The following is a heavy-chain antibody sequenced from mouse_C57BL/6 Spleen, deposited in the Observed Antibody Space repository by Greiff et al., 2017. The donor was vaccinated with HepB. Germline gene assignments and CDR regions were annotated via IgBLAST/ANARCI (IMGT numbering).Heavy chain of an antibody. CDR3: ARKAYYSNPWFAY. J-gene: IGHJ3*01. Sequence: QVQLQQSGPELVKPGASVKLSCKASGYTFTSYDINWVKQRPGQGLEWIGWIYPRDGSTKYNEKFKGKATLTVDTSSSTAYMELHSLTSADSAVYFCARKAYYSNPWFAYWGQGTLVTVSA. CDR2: IYPRDGST. CDR1: GYTFTSYD. V-gene: IGHV1-85*01. D-gene: IGHD2-5*01.